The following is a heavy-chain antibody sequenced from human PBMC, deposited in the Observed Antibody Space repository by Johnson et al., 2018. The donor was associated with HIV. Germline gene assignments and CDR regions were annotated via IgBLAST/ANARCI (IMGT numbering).Heavy chain of an antibody. D-gene: IGHD5-18*01. Sequence: QVQLVESGGGLVPPGGSLRLSCAASGFTFSSYGMHWVRQAPGKGLEWVAFIRYDGSNKYYADSVTGRFTISRDNSKNTLYLQIDSLRPEDSGVYYCAKGEAQEGWIQLQSYAFDFWGQGTTVTVSS. CDR1: GFTFSSYG. V-gene: IGHV3-30*02. CDR2: IRYDGSNK. CDR3: AKGEAQEGWIQLQSYAFDF. J-gene: IGHJ3*01.